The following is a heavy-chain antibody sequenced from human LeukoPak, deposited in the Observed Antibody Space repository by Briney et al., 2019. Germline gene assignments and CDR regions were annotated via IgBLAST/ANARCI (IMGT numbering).Heavy chain of an antibody. CDR3: AKVGIAAAERIPLLIGY. CDR1: GFTFSSYA. CDR2: ISGSGGST. J-gene: IGHJ4*02. Sequence: GGSLRLSCAASGFTFSSYAMSWVRQAPGKGLEWVSAISGSGGSTYYADSVKGRFTISRDNSKNTPYLQMNSLRAEDTAVYYCAKVGIAAAERIPLLIGYWGQGTLVTVSS. V-gene: IGHV3-23*01. D-gene: IGHD6-13*01.